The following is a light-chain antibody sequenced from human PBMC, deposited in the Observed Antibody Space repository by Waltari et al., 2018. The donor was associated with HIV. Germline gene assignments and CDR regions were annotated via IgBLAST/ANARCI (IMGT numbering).Light chain of an antibody. CDR3: QQYENWPPWT. Sequence: EIVMTQSPATLSVSPGERATLSCRASQTVSNKLAWFQQRPGRAPRLLIYHASTRATAIPPRFSGSGSGTEFNLTISNLQSEDFAVYYCQQYENWPPWTFGRGTRVEAK. J-gene: IGKJ1*01. CDR2: HAS. V-gene: IGKV3-15*01. CDR1: QTVSNK.